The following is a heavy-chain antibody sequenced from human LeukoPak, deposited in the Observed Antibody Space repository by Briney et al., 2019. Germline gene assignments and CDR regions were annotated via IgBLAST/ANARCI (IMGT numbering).Heavy chain of an antibody. Sequence: GGSLRLSCAASGFTFSNAWMSWVRQAPGKGLEWVANIKQDGSEKYYVDSVKGRFTISRDNAKNSLYLQMNSLRAEDTAVYYCARENGYSSSWYHYMDVWGKGTTVTISS. CDR2: IKQDGSEK. CDR3: ARENGYSSSWYHYMDV. J-gene: IGHJ6*03. D-gene: IGHD6-13*01. CDR1: GFTFSNAW. V-gene: IGHV3-7*03.